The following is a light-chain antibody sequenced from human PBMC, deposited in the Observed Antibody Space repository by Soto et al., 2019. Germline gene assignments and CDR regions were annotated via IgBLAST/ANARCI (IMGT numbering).Light chain of an antibody. Sequence: QLVLTKPPSASGTPGQRVTISCSGSRSNIVSNTVNWYQHLPGAAPKLLMYAYSQRPSGIPDRFSGSKSGASASLAISWLQSEDEADYYCAAWDDSLNAYVFGTATKVTVL. J-gene: IGLJ1*01. CDR1: RSNIVSNT. V-gene: IGLV1-44*01. CDR2: AYS. CDR3: AAWDDSLNAYV.